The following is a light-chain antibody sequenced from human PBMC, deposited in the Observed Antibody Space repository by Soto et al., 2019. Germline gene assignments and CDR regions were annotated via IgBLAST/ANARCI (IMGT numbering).Light chain of an antibody. CDR1: SGHSSYA. CDR2: LNSDGSH. CDR3: QTWGTGVV. Sequence: QAVVTQSPSASASLGASVKLTCTLSSGHSSYAIAWHQQQPEKGPRYLMKLNSDGSHSKGDGIPDRFSGSSSGAERYLTISSLQSEDEAYYYCQTWGTGVVFGGGTKVTVL. J-gene: IGLJ2*01. V-gene: IGLV4-69*01.